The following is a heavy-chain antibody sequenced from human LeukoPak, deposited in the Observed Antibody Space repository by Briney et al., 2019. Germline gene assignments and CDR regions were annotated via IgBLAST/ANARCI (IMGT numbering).Heavy chain of an antibody. CDR3: AREAQDFRTGNHRPGHYDYMDV. J-gene: IGHJ6*03. CDR1: GGSISSYY. V-gene: IGHV4-59*01. D-gene: IGHD1-14*01. Sequence: SETLSLTCGVSGGSISSYYWAWIRQAPGKGLEWIGYIYYAGSTNYNPSPKSRVTMSVDMSRNQFSLRMTSVTAADTAVYYCAREAQDFRTGNHRPGHYDYMDVWGKGTAVTVSS. CDR2: IYYAGST.